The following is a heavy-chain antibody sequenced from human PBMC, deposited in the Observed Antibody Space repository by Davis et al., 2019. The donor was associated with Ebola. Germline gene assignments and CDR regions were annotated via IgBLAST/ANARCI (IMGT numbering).Heavy chain of an antibody. J-gene: IGHJ4*02. Sequence: ASVKVSCKASGYTFTSYGISWVRQAPGQGLEWVGWISGYNDHTNYAQNLQGRVTMTTDTSTSTAYMELRSLRYDDTADYYCARGHNYAHEYWGQGTLVTVSS. CDR1: GYTFTSYG. V-gene: IGHV1-18*01. CDR2: ISGYNDHT. CDR3: ARGHNYAHEY. D-gene: IGHD4-11*01.